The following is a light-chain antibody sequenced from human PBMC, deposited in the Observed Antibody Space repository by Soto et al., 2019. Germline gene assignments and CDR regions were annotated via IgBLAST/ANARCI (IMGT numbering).Light chain of an antibody. CDR3: SSYTRSSTYV. V-gene: IGLV2-14*03. CDR1: ISDVGGYNY. J-gene: IGLJ1*01. CDR2: DVS. Sequence: QSALTQPASVSGSPGQSITISCTGTISDVGGYNYVSWYQQHPGKAPKLMIFDVSNRPSGVSNRFSGSKSGYTASLTISGLQAEDEADYYCSSYTRSSTYVFGTGTKLTVL.